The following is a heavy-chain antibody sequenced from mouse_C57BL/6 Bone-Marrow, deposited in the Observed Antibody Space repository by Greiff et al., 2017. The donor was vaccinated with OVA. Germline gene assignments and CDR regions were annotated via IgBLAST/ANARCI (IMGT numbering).Heavy chain of an antibody. CDR3: VRSHYYGSRGYAMDY. CDR2: IRSKSNNYAT. J-gene: IGHJ4*01. Sequence: DVKLVESGGGLVQPKGSLKLSCAASGFSFNTYAMNWVRQAPGKGLEWVARIRSKSNNYATYYADSVKDRFTISRDDSESMLYLQMNNLKTEDTAMYYCVRSHYYGSRGYAMDYWGQGTSVTVSS. CDR1: GFSFNTYA. V-gene: IGHV10-1*01. D-gene: IGHD1-1*01.